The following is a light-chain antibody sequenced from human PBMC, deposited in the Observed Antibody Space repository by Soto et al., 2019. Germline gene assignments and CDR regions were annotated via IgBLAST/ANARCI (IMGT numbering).Light chain of an antibody. CDR1: SSNIGAGYD. V-gene: IGLV1-40*01. J-gene: IGLJ2*01. CDR2: GNS. CDR3: QSYDSSLSGVV. Sequence: QSVLTQPPSVSGAPGLRVTISCTGSSSNIGAGYDVHWYQQLPGTAPKLLIYGNSNRPSGVPDRFSGSKSGTSASLAITGLRAEDEADYYCQSYDSSLSGVVFGGGTKLTVL.